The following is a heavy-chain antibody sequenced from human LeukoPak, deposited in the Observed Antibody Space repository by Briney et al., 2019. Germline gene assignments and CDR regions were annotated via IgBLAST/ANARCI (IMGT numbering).Heavy chain of an antibody. CDR1: GFTFSDHW. Sequence: PGGSLRLSCGASGFTFSDHWMSWVRQAPGKGLEWVANIKEDGSEKYYVDSVRGRFTISRDNVKNSLHLQMNSLRVEGTAVYYCAQSGRSTFWYWGQGALVSVSS. D-gene: IGHD2/OR15-2a*01. J-gene: IGHJ4*02. CDR2: IKEDGSEK. V-gene: IGHV3-7*01. CDR3: AQSGRSTFWY.